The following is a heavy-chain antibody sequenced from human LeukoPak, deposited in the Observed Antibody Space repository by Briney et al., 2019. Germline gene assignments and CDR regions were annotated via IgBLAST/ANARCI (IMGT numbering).Heavy chain of an antibody. CDR3: ARNAVVTVTTSRDWFDP. CDR2: ISYDGSNK. V-gene: IGHV3-30*04. J-gene: IGHJ5*02. Sequence: GGSLRLSCAASGFTLSSYAMHWVRQAPGKGLEWVAVISYDGSNKYYADSVKGRFTISRDNSKNTLYLQMNSLRAEDTAVYYCARNAVVTVTTSRDWFDPWGQGTLVTVSS. D-gene: IGHD4-17*01. CDR1: GFTLSSYA.